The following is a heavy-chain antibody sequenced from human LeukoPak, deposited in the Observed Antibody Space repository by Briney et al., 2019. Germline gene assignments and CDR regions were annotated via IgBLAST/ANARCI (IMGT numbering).Heavy chain of an antibody. CDR2: IRQGGNEM. D-gene: IGHD1-26*01. Sequence: GGSLRLSCAASGFRFSDYWMTWVRQVPGKGLEWVANIRQGGNEMYYADSVKDRFTISRDNARNSLYLEMNSLRTEYTAVYYCARVGAWELQRVFYYWGQGTLVTVSS. V-gene: IGHV3-7*01. J-gene: IGHJ4*02. CDR3: ARVGAWELQRVFYY. CDR1: GFRFSDYW.